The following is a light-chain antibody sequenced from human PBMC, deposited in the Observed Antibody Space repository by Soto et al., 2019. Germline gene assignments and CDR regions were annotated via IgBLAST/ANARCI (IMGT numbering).Light chain of an antibody. V-gene: IGKV1-5*01. CDR2: DAS. CDR3: QQYNSYSPT. J-gene: IGKJ1*01. Sequence: DIQMTQSPSTLSSSVGDRVTITCRASQSISSWLAWYQQKPGKAPKLLIYDASSLESGVPSRFSGSGSGTEFALTISSLQPGDFATYYYQQYNSYSPTFGQGTKVEIK. CDR1: QSISSW.